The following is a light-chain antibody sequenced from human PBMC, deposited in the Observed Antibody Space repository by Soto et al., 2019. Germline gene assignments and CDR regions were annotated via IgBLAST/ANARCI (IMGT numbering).Light chain of an antibody. CDR3: SSFTSSTSYV. J-gene: IGLJ1*01. V-gene: IGLV2-14*03. CDR2: DVH. CDR1: SSAVGSYNS. Sequence: SALTQPASGSGAPGQSIAISWIGTSSAVGSYNSVSWYQQYPGKAPKLMIHDVHNRPSGISDRFSGSKSGNTASLTISGLQAEDEADYYCSSFTSSTSYVFGTGTKVTVL.